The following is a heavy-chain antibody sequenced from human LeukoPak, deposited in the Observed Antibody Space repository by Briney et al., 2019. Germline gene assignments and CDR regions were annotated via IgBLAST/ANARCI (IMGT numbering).Heavy chain of an antibody. CDR3: AKGCSGSCYSGLDY. D-gene: IGHD2-15*01. Sequence: GGSLRLSCAASGFTFSSYGMHWVRQAPGKGLEWVAVIWYDGSNKYYADSVKGRFTISRDNSKNTLYLQMNSLRAEDTAVYYCAKGCSGSCYSGLDYWGQGTLVTVSS. CDR1: GFTFSSYG. J-gene: IGHJ4*02. V-gene: IGHV3-33*06. CDR2: IWYDGSNK.